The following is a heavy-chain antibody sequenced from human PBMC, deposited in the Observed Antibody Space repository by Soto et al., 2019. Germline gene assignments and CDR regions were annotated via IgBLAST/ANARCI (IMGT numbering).Heavy chain of an antibody. D-gene: IGHD3-22*01. CDR3: ARSLGYYDSSGKAGY. CDR2: ISSSGSTI. V-gene: IGHV3-48*03. J-gene: IGHJ4*02. Sequence: GGSRIICCAASVFTFSIGEMNWVRQSPVKGLEWVSYISSSGSTIYYADSVKCRFTISRDNAKNSLYLQMNSLRAEDTAVYYCARSLGYYDSSGKAGYWGQGTLVTVSS. CDR1: VFTFSIGE.